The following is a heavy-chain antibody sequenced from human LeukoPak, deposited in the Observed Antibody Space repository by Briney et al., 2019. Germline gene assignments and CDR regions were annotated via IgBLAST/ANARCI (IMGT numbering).Heavy chain of an antibody. J-gene: IGHJ4*02. CDR3: AKGVKGGWYYFDY. D-gene: IGHD6-19*01. CDR2: ISGSGGST. V-gene: IGHV3-23*01. CDR1: GFTFSSYA. Sequence: GGSLRLSCAASGFTFSSYAMSWVRQAPGKGLEWVSAISGSGGSTYYADSVKGRFTISRDNSKSTLYLQMNSLRAEDTAVYYCAKGVKGGWYYFDYWGQGTLVTVSS.